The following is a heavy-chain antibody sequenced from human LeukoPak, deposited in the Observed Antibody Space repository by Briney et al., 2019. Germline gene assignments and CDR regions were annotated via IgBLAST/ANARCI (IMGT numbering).Heavy chain of an antibody. CDR1: GGSFSGYY. CDR3: ARGRITISTTPYALDY. CDR2: INHSGST. J-gene: IGHJ4*02. V-gene: IGHV4-34*01. Sequence: SETLSLICAVYGGSFSGYYWSWIRQPPGKGLEWIGEINHSGSTNYNPSLKSRVTISVDTSKNQFSLKLSSVTAADTAVYYCARGRITISTTPYALDYWGQGTLVTVSS. D-gene: IGHD2-2*01.